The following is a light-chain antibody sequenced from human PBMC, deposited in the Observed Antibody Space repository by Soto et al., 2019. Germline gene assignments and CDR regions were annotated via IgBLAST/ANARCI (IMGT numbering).Light chain of an antibody. CDR3: QQTYSTPRT. V-gene: IGKV1-39*01. J-gene: IGKJ1*01. CDR2: AAS. Sequence: DIQMTQSPSSLSASVGDRVTITCRASQSIGYYLNWYQQKPGKAPKLLIYAASILQSGVPSRFSGSGSGTDFTLTISSLQPEDFTTYYCQQTYSTPRTFGQGTKVEIK. CDR1: QSIGYY.